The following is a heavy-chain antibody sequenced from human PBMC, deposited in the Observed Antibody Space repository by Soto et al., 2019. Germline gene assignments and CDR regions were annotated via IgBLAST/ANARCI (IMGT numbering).Heavy chain of an antibody. J-gene: IGHJ6*02. D-gene: IGHD6-25*01. CDR3: ARADKAARYYYYGMDV. CDR1: GFTFSSYS. Sequence: EVQLVESGGGLVQPGGSLRLSCAASGFTFSSYSMNWVRQAPGKGLEWVSYISSSSSTIYYADFVKGRFTISRDNAKNSLYLQMNSLRDEDTAVYYCARADKAARYYYYGMDVWGQGTTVTVSS. V-gene: IGHV3-48*02. CDR2: ISSSSSTI.